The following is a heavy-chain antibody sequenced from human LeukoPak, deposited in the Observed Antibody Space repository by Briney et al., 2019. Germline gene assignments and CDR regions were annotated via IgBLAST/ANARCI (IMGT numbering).Heavy chain of an antibody. Sequence: GGSLRLSCAASGFTFSSYEMNWVRQAPGKGLEWVSYISSSGSTIYYADSVKGRFTISRDNSKNTLYLQMNSLRAEDTAVYYCAKNHYYYGSGTPPADVAFDIWGQGTMVTVSS. CDR2: ISSSGSTI. CDR3: AKNHYYYGSGTPPADVAFDI. V-gene: IGHV3-48*03. CDR1: GFTFSSYE. J-gene: IGHJ3*02. D-gene: IGHD3-10*01.